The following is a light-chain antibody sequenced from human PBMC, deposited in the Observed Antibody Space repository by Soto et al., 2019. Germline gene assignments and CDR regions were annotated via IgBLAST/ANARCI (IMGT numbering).Light chain of an antibody. V-gene: IGKV1-33*01. CDR3: KQYDNLPLA. CDR2: DAS. Sequence: DLQMTQSPSSLSASVGDRVTITCQASQDISNYLNWYQQKPGKAPKLLIYDASNLETGVPSRFRGSGSGTDFTCTIGSLQPEDIATYCCKQYDNLPLAFGQGTRLEIK. J-gene: IGKJ5*01. CDR1: QDISNY.